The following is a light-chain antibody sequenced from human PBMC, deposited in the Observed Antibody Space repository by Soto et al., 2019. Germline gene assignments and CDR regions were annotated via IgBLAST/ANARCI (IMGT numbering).Light chain of an antibody. CDR2: WAS. CDR1: QSVLYSSNNKNY. V-gene: IGKV4-1*01. Sequence: DIVMTQSPDSLAVSLGERATINCKSSQSVLYSSNNKNYLTWYQPKPGQPPKLLIYWASTRESGVPDRFSGSGSGPDFTLPISSLQAEDVAVYYCQQYYSSPWTFGQGTKVEIK. CDR3: QQYYSSPWT. J-gene: IGKJ1*01.